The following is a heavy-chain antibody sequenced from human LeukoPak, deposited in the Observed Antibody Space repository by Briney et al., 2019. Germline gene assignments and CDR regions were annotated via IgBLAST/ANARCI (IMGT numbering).Heavy chain of an antibody. Sequence: SQTLSLTCTVSGGSISSGSYYWSWIRQPAGKGLEWIGRIYTSGSTNYNPSLKSRVTISVDTSKNQFSLKLSSVTAADTAVHYCARWGYSGYDLSLSWFDPWGQGTLVTVSS. J-gene: IGHJ5*02. V-gene: IGHV4-61*02. CDR1: GGSISSGSYY. CDR3: ARWGYSGYDLSLSWFDP. D-gene: IGHD5-12*01. CDR2: IYTSGST.